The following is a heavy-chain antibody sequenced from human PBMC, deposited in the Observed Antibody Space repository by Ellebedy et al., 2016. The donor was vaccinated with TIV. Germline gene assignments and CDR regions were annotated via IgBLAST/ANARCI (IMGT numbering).Heavy chain of an antibody. J-gene: IGHJ4*02. CDR3: AKEGGYGDYTLSY. V-gene: IGHV3-30*18. CDR1: GFTFSTYG. D-gene: IGHD4-17*01. CDR2: VSYDGNKK. Sequence: PGGSLRLSCAASGFTFSTYGMHRVRQAPGKGLEWVAVVSYDGNKKYYADSVKGRFTISRDNSKNTLYLQMNSLRAEDTAVYYCAKEGGYGDYTLSYWGQGTLVTVSS.